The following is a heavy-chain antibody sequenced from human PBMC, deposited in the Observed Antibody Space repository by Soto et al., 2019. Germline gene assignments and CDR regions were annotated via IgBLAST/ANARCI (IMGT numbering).Heavy chain of an antibody. CDR3: ARCIAVADAILGYYGMDV. Sequence: QVQLQESGPGLVKPSGTLSLTCAVSGGSISSSNWWSWVRQPPGKGLEWIGEIYHSGSTNYNPSLKSRVTISVDKSKNQFSLKLSSVTAADTAVYYCARCIAVADAILGYYGMDVWGQGTTVTVSS. D-gene: IGHD6-19*01. CDR2: IYHSGST. CDR1: GGSISSSNW. V-gene: IGHV4-4*02. J-gene: IGHJ6*02.